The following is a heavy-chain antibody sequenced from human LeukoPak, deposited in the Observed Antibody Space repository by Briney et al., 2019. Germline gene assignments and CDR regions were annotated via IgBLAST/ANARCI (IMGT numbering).Heavy chain of an antibody. CDR3: ARDDYDSSTPYYFDY. D-gene: IGHD3-22*01. V-gene: IGHV3-48*03. J-gene: IGHJ4*02. CDR2: ISSSDRTISGSTI. Sequence: GGSLRLSCAASGFTFSNYEMIWVRQAPGKGLEWVAYISSSDRTISGSTIYYADSVKGRFTISRDNAKNSLFLQMNSLRAEDTAVYYCARDDYDSSTPYYFDYWGQGTLVTVSS. CDR1: GFTFSNYE.